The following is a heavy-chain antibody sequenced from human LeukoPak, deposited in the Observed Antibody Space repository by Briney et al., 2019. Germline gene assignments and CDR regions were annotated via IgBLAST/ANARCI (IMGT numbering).Heavy chain of an antibody. CDR2: IYWDDDK. CDR3: AHSRPGSTIFHY. J-gene: IGHJ4*02. D-gene: IGHD1-7*01. Sequence: SGPTLVKPTQTLTLTCTFSGFSPSTSEVGVGWIRHPPGKPREWLTLIYWDDDKRYSPSLKSRLTITKDTSKNQVVLTMTNMDPVDTATYYCAHSRPGSTIFHYWGQGTLVTVSS. CDR1: GFSPSTSEVG. V-gene: IGHV2-5*02.